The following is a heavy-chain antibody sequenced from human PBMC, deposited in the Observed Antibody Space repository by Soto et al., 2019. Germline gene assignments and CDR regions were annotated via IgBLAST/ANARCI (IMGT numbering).Heavy chain of an antibody. CDR2: IYYSGST. CDR3: ARRMATSRDAFDI. Sequence: SETLSLTCTVSGGSISSSSYYWGWIRQPPGKGLEWIGSIYYSGSTYYNPSLKSRVTISVDTSKNQFSLKLSSVTAADTAVYYCARRMATSRDAFDIWGQGTMVTVSS. J-gene: IGHJ3*02. CDR1: GGSISSSSYY. V-gene: IGHV4-39*01. D-gene: IGHD2-2*01.